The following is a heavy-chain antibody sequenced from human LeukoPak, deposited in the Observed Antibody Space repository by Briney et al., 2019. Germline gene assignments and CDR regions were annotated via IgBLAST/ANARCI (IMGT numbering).Heavy chain of an antibody. J-gene: IGHJ4*02. V-gene: IGHV3-21*01. CDR3: ARGGGTIFGVVTCFDY. CDR1: GFTFSSYS. CDR2: ISSSSSYI. Sequence: GGSLRLSCTTSGFTFSSYSMNWVRQAPGKGLEWVSSISSSSSYIYYADSVKGRFTISRDNAKNSLYLQMNSLRAEDTAVYYCARGGGTIFGVVTCFDYWGQGTLVTVSS. D-gene: IGHD3-3*01.